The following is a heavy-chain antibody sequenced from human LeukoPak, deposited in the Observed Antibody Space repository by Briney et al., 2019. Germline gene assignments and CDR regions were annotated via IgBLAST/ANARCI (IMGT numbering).Heavy chain of an antibody. CDR3: ARAPLGGPRRYLDL. V-gene: IGHV4-34*01. Sequence: SETLSLTCAVYGGSFSGYYWSWIRQPPGKGLEWVGEINHSGSTNYNPALKSRVTISVDTSKNQFSLKLSSVTAADTAVYYCARAPLGGPRRYLDLWGRGTLVTVSS. CDR1: GGSFSGYY. J-gene: IGHJ2*01. D-gene: IGHD2-15*01. CDR2: INHSGST.